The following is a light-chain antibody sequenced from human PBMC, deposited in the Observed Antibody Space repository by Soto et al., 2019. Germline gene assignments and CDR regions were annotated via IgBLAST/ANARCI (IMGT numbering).Light chain of an antibody. CDR2: DVN. CDR3: VSFAGGTYV. CDR1: SSDVGAYIF. Sequence: VLTQPPSASGSPGQSVTISCTGTSSDVGAYIFVSWYQQHPGKAPKLMVYDVNRRPPGVPDRFFGSKSGNTASLTVSGLQAEDEADYYCVSFAGGTYVFGTGTKVTVL. V-gene: IGLV2-8*01. J-gene: IGLJ1*01.